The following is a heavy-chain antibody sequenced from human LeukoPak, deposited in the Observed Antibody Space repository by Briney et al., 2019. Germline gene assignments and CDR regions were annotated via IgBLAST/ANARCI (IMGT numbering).Heavy chain of an antibody. D-gene: IGHD2-2*01. V-gene: IGHV4-59*01. J-gene: IGHJ3*02. Sequence: SETLSLTCTVSGGSISSYYWSWIRQPPGKGLEWIGYIYYSGSTNYNPSLKSRVTISVDTSKNQFSLKLSSVTAADTAVYYCARDLVGPLLPGAFDIWGQGTMVSVS. CDR2: IYYSGST. CDR3: ARDLVGPLLPGAFDI. CDR1: GGSISSYY.